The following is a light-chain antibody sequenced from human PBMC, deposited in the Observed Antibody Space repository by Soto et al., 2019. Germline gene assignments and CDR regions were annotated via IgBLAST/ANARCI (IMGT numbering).Light chain of an antibody. V-gene: IGKV1-39*01. CDR1: QSISNS. CDR2: AAS. CDR3: QQSYSTPWT. Sequence: DIQLTQSPSSLSASVGDRVTIPCRASQSISNSLSWYQQIPGKAPKLLIYAASTLRSGVSSRFSGSGSGTDFTLTISSLQPEDFVSYYCQQSYSTPWTFGQGTKVEIK. J-gene: IGKJ1*01.